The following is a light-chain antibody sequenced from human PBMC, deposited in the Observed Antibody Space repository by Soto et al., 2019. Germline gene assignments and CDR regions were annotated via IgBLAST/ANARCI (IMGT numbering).Light chain of an antibody. CDR3: QAWDTSTVV. V-gene: IGLV3-1*01. CDR1: KLGEKY. CDR2: QDT. Sequence: SYELTQTPSVSVSPGQTASITCSGDKLGEKYASWYQQKPGQSPVLVIYQDTKRPSGIPERFSGSNSGNTATLTISGTQALDEADYYCQAWDTSTVVFGGGTKVTVL. J-gene: IGLJ2*01.